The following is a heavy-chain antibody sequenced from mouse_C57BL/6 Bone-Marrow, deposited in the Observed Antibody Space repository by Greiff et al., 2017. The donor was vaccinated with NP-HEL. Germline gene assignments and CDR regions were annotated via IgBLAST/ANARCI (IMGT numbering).Heavy chain of an antibody. J-gene: IGHJ3*01. CDR1: GYTFTSYG. CDR3: ARRSLSYDGDYVGFAY. V-gene: IGHV1-81*01. Sequence: QVHVKQSGAELARPGASVKLSCKASGYTFTSYGISWVKQRTGQGLEWIGEIYPRSGNTYYNEKFKGKATLTADKSSSTAYMELRSLTSEDSAVYVGARRSLSYDGDYVGFAYWGQGTVVTVSA. D-gene: IGHD2-3*01. CDR2: IYPRSGNT.